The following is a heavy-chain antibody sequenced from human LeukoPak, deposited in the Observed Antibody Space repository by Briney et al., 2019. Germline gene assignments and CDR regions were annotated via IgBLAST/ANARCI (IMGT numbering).Heavy chain of an antibody. D-gene: IGHD6-25*01. CDR2: ITSDGSGT. J-gene: IGHJ4*02. V-gene: IGHV3-74*01. CDR3: VRSVGYPDY. CDR1: GFTFSSYW. Sequence: PGGSLRLSRAASGFTFSSYWMHWVRQAPGQGLVWVSRITSDGSGTAYADSVKGRFTISRDDAKNTLYLQMNSLRAEDTAVYYCVRSVGYPDYWGQGTLVTVSS.